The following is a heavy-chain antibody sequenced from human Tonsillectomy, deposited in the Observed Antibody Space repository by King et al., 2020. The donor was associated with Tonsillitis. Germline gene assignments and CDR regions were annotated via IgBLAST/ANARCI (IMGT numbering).Heavy chain of an antibody. V-gene: IGHV3-21*01. CDR3: AREGVCGYGLCYDTSGPFAY. CDR1: GFTFNTYT. CDR2: ISSSRSYI. D-gene: IGHD3-22*01. J-gene: IGHJ4*02. Sequence: VQLVESGGGLVKPGGSLRLSCAASGFTFNTYTMNWVRQAPGKGLEWVSSISSSRSYIYYADSVRGRFTISRDNAKNSLYLQMNSLRAEDTAVYYCAREGVCGYGLCYDTSGPFAYWGQGTLVTVSS.